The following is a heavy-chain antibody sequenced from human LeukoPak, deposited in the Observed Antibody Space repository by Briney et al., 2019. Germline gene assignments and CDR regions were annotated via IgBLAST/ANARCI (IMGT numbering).Heavy chain of an antibody. J-gene: IGHJ4*02. CDR1: GFTFSSYG. Sequence: GGSLRLSCAASGFTFSSYGMHWVRQAPGKGLEWVAIISYDGSNKYYADSVKGRFTISRDNSKNTLYLQMNSLRAEDTAVYYCAKDSLWSYKLFDYWGQGTLVTVSS. D-gene: IGHD4/OR15-4a*01. V-gene: IGHV3-30*18. CDR2: ISYDGSNK. CDR3: AKDSLWSYKLFDY.